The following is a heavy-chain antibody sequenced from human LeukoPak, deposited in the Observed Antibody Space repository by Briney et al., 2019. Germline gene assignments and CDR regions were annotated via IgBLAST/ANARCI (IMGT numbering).Heavy chain of an antibody. Sequence: ASVKVSCKASGYTFTGYHMHWVRQAPGQGLEWMGWINPKSGGTNYAQKFQGRVTMTRDTSISTAYMELSRLRSDDTAVYYCARMLRGYYGSGSTYYYYMDVWGKGTTVTISS. CDR3: ARMLRGYYGSGSTYYYYMDV. V-gene: IGHV1-2*02. J-gene: IGHJ6*03. CDR2: INPKSGGT. CDR1: GYTFTGYH. D-gene: IGHD3-10*01.